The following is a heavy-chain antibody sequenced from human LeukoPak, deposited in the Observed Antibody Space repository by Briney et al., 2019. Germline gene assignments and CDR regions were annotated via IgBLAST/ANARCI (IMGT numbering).Heavy chain of an antibody. V-gene: IGHV1-2*02. CDR2: INPNSGGT. D-gene: IGHD2-2*01. J-gene: IGHJ6*02. CDR1: GHTFTGYY. Sequence: ASVKVSCKASGHTFTGYYMHWVRQAPGQGLEWMGWINPNSGGTNYAQKFQGRVTMTRDTSISTAYMELSRLRSDDTAVYYCARVRYCSSTSCSTAYYYYGMDVWGQGTTVTVSS. CDR3: ARVRYCSSTSCSTAYYYYGMDV.